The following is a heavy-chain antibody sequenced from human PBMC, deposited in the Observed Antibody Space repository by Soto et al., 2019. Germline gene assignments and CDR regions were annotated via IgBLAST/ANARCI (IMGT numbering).Heavy chain of an antibody. J-gene: IGHJ3*02. CDR3: ATVTGTTPDAFDI. CDR2: FDPEDGET. V-gene: IGHV1-24*01. D-gene: IGHD1-20*01. Sequence: SVKVSCKDSGYTFPTYSMHWVLQAPGQRLEWMGGFDPEDGETIYAQKFQGRVTMTEDTSTDTAYMELSSLRSEDTAVYYCATVTGTTPDAFDIWGQGTMVTVSS. CDR1: GYTFPTYS.